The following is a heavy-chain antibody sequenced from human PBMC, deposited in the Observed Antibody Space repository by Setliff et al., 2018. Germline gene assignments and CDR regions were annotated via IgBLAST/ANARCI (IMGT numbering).Heavy chain of an antibody. CDR1: GFTFSDYY. CDR3: FGAGTCSY. Sequence: GGSLRLSCGGSGFTFSDYYMTWVRQVPGKGLKWLSYISASGRYTNYADAVKGRFTISRDNAKKSLYLHMSSLRAEDTAVYYCFGAGTCSYWGQGTLVTVSS. V-gene: IGHV3-11*06. D-gene: IGHD3-10*01. J-gene: IGHJ4*02. CDR2: ISASGRYT.